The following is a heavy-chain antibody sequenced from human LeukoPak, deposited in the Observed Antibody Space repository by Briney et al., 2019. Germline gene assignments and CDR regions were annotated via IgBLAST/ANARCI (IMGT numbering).Heavy chain of an antibody. V-gene: IGHV1-18*01. J-gene: IGHJ4*02. D-gene: IGHD3-3*01. CDR2: ISAYNGNT. CDR1: GHTFTSYG. CDR3: ARDQTLGVVNI. Sequence: ASAKVSCKASGHTFTSYGISWVRQAPGQGLEWMGWISAYNGNTNYAQKLQGRVTMTTDTSTSTAYMELRSLRSDDTAVYYCARDQTLGVVNIWGQGTLVTVSS.